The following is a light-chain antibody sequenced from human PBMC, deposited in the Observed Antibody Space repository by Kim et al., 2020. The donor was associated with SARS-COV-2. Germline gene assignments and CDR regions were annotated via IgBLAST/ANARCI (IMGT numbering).Light chain of an antibody. J-gene: IGKJ1*01. CDR3: QQYSGWPPWT. CDR2: GAS. V-gene: IGKV3-15*01. Sequence: EIVMTQSPATLSVSPGERATLSCRASQNINTNLAWYQQRPGQPPRLLIYGASTRVTDFPARFSGSGSGTEFTLTISSLQSEDFAVYYCQQYSGWPPWTFGQGTKVDIK. CDR1: QNINTN.